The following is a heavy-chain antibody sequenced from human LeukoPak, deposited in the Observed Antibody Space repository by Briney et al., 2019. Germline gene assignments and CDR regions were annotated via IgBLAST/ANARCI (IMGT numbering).Heavy chain of an antibody. D-gene: IGHD4-17*01. V-gene: IGHV3-20*04. CDR3: AKASFGDYPTD. J-gene: IGHJ4*02. CDR1: GFTFDDYG. Sequence: GGSLRLSCAASGFTFDDYGMSWVRQAPGKGLEWVSGINWNGGSTGYADSVKGRFTISRDNAKSSLYLQMNSLRAEDTAVYYCAKASFGDYPTDWGQGTLVTVSS. CDR2: INWNGGST.